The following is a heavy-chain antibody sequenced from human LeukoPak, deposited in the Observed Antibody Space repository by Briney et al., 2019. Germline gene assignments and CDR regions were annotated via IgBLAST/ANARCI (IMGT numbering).Heavy chain of an antibody. CDR2: IRYDGNDK. D-gene: IGHD5-18*01. Sequence: GGSLRLSCSASGFTFSNYGMHWVRQAPGKGLEWVAFIRYDGNDKYYADSVKGRFTISRDNSKNTLYLQMNSLRAEDTAVYYCHAVFGQTAMLDYWGQGTLVTVSS. CDR3: HAVFGQTAMLDY. CDR1: GFTFSNYG. V-gene: IGHV3-30*02. J-gene: IGHJ4*02.